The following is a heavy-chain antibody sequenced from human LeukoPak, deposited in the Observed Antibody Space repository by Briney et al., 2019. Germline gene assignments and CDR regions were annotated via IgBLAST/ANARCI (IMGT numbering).Heavy chain of an antibody. CDR1: GYRFTNYW. CDR3: ARRLRGTADAFDI. J-gene: IGHJ3*02. V-gene: IGHV5-51*01. Sequence: GESLKISCEGSGYRFTNYWIGWVRQMPGKGLEWMGIIYSGDSDTRHTPSSEGQVIISVDKSISTAYLQWSSLKASDTAMYYCARRLRGTADAFDIWGQGAMVTVS. CDR2: IYSGDSDT. D-gene: IGHD3-16*01.